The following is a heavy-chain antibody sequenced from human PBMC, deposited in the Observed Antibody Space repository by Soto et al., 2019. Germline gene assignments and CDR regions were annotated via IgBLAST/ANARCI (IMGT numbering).Heavy chain of an antibody. CDR3: ARDPHRHGGYNWWHFDY. J-gene: IGHJ4*02. Sequence: ASVKVSCNASGYTFTSYYMHRVRQAPGQGLEWMGIINPSGGSTSYAQKFQGRVTMTRDTSTSTVYMELSSLRSEDTAVYYCARDPHRHGGYNWWHFDYWGQGTLVTVSS. CDR1: GYTFTSYY. D-gene: IGHD5-12*01. V-gene: IGHV1-46*01. CDR2: INPSGGST.